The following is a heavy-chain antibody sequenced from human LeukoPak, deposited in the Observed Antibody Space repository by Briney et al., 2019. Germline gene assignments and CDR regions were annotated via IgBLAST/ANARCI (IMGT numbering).Heavy chain of an antibody. D-gene: IGHD2-15*01. CDR3: ASPYCSGGSCYDGWFDP. CDR2: ISGSGGST. J-gene: IGHJ5*02. Sequence: PGGSLRLSCAASGFTFSSYAMSWVRQAPGKGPEWVSVISGSGGSTYYADSVKGRFTISRDNSKNTLYLQMNSLRAEDTAVYYCASPYCSGGSCYDGWFDPWGQGTLVTVSS. V-gene: IGHV3-23*01. CDR1: GFTFSSYA.